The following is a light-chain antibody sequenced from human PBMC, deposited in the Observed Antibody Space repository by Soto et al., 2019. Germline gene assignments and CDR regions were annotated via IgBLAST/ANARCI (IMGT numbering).Light chain of an antibody. J-gene: IGKJ5*01. CDR2: DAS. Sequence: EIVLTQSPAPLSLSPGESATLSCRASQSVTKYLVWYQQKPGQAPRLLISDASYRATGIPARFSGSGSGTDFTLTISSLEPEDFAVYYCQQYGSSLTLGQGTRLEIK. CDR3: QQYGSSLT. CDR1: QSVTKY. V-gene: IGKV3-20*01.